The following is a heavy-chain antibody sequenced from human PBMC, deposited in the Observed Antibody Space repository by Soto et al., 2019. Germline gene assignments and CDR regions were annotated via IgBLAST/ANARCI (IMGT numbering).Heavy chain of an antibody. D-gene: IGHD6-19*01. Sequence: GASVKVSCKASGYTFTSYGISWVRQAPGQGLEWKGWISAYNGNTNYAQKLQGRVTMTTDTSTSTAYLQWSSLKASDTAMYYCARIAVAGRYYYYYYMDVWGKGTTVTVSS. V-gene: IGHV1-18*01. CDR3: ARIAVAGRYYYYYYMDV. J-gene: IGHJ6*03. CDR1: GYTFTSYG. CDR2: ISAYNGNT.